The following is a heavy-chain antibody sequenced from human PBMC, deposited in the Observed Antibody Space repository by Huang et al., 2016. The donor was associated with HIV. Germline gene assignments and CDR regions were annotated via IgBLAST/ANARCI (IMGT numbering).Heavy chain of an antibody. CDR3: ERLDTARNYYYYGLDV. CDR2: ILPDDSDT. J-gene: IGHJ6*02. CDR1: GYSFAKYW. Sequence: EEQLVQSGAEVKKPGESLKISCEGSGYSFAKYWIGWVRQMPGKGLEWMGIILPDDSDTRYSPSFQGQVSISADKSISTAYLQWSSLKASDTAMYYCERLDTARNYYYYGLDVWGQGTSVSVSS. D-gene: IGHD5-18*01. V-gene: IGHV5-51*01.